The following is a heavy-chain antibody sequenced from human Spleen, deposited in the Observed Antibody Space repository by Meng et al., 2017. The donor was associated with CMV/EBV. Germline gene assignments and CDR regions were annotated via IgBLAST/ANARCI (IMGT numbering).Heavy chain of an antibody. CDR3: AKDRLYHYEDAFDV. J-gene: IGHJ3*01. D-gene: IGHD3-22*01. CDR2: IWYDGSNK. Sequence: GESLKISCAASGFTFSNNYMHWVRQAPGKGLEWVAIIWYDGSNKYYGESVKGRFTISRDNYKNTLYLQMNTVRAEDTAVYYCAKDRLYHYEDAFDVWGQGTMVTVSS. CDR1: GFTFSNNY. V-gene: IGHV3-33*06.